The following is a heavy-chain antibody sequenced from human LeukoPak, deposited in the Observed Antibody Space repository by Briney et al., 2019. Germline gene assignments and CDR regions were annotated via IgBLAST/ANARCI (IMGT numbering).Heavy chain of an antibody. CDR3: AMRFDY. J-gene: IGHJ4*02. V-gene: IGHV3-48*03. CDR2: ISSSTNTI. D-gene: IGHD3-10*01. Sequence: GGSLRLSCAASGFTFSSYEMNWVRQAPGKGLEWVSYISSSTNTIYYADSVKGRFTISRDNAKNSLYLQMNSLRAEDTAVYNCAMRFDYWGQGTLVTVSS. CDR1: GFTFSSYE.